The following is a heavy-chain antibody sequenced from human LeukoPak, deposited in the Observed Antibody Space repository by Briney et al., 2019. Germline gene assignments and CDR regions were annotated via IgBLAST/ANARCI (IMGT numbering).Heavy chain of an antibody. D-gene: IGHD3-3*01. CDR2: IYYSGST. CDR1: GGPISSGGYY. J-gene: IGHJ4*02. Sequence: SETLSLTCTLSGGPISSGGYYWSWIRQHPGKGLEWIGYIYYSGSTYYNPSLKSRGTISVDTSKNQFSLKLSSVTAADTAVYYCATYTIFGGGDYWGQGTLVTVSS. CDR3: ATYTIFGGGDY. V-gene: IGHV4-31*03.